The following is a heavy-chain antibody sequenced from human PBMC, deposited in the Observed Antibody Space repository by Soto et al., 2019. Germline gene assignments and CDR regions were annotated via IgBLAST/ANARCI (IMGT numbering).Heavy chain of an antibody. D-gene: IGHD2-15*01. CDR2: IYYSGST. CDR3: ASGDGGNTPPYYYYYGMDV. Sequence: SETLSLTCTVSGGSISSYYGSWIRQHPGKGLEWIGYIYYSGSTNYNPSLKSRVTISVDTSKNQFSLKLSSVTAADTAVYYCASGDGGNTPPYYYYYGMDVWGQGTTVTVSS. CDR1: GGSISSYY. V-gene: IGHV4-59*01. J-gene: IGHJ6*02.